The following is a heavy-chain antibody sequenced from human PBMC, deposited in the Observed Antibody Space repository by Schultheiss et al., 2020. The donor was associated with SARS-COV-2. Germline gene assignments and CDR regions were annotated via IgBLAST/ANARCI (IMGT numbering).Heavy chain of an antibody. D-gene: IGHD5-12*01. CDR2: INPHTGDT. CDR3: AREGIVARWFAP. CDR1: GYAFTNYY. J-gene: IGHJ5*02. V-gene: IGHV1-2*02. Sequence: ASVKVSCKASGYAFTNYYMHWVRQAPGQGPEWMGWINPHTGDTNYAERFQGRVTMTRDTSANTAYMELTRLTSDDTATYDCAREGIVARWFAPWGQGTLVTVSS.